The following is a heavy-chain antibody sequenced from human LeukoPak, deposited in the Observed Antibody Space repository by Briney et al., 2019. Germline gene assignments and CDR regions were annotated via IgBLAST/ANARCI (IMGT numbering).Heavy chain of an antibody. V-gene: IGHV3-23*01. D-gene: IGHD5-18*01. J-gene: IGHJ4*02. Sequence: GGTLRLSCAASGFTFSSYGMSWVRQAPGKGLEWVSAISGSGGSTYYADSVKGRFTISRDNAKNSLYLQMNSLRAEDTAVYYCARVVWGWDTAMPTPFDYWGQGTLVTVSS. CDR2: ISGSGGST. CDR1: GFTFSSYG. CDR3: ARVVWGWDTAMPTPFDY.